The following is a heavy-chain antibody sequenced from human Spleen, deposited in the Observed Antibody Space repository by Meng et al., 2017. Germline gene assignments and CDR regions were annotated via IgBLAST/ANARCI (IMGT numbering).Heavy chain of an antibody. CDR2: IYYSGST. V-gene: IGHV4-59*01. CDR1: GGSISSYY. J-gene: IGHJ6*01. Sequence: SETLSLTCTVSGGSISSYYWSWIRQPPGKGLEWIGYIYYSGSTNYNPSLKSRVTISVDMSKNEFSLKLRSVTAADTAVYYCARGQSSGYPYFYSYGLDVCGQGITVTVSS. CDR3: ARGQSSGYPYFYSYGLDV. D-gene: IGHD3-22*01.